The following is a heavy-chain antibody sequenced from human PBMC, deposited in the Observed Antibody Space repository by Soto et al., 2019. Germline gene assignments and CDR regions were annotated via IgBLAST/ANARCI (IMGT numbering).Heavy chain of an antibody. J-gene: IGHJ6*02. Sequence: PGGSLRLSCAASGFTFSGYGMSWVRQPPGKGLEWVSTVRSNGAGTFYADSVKGRFTISRDNSKNTLYLQMNSLRADDTALYYCAKRGSYSSSFSHVMEVWGQGTTVTVSS. CDR1: GFTFSGYG. CDR2: VRSNGAGT. CDR3: AKRGSYSSSFSHVMEV. D-gene: IGHD6-13*01. V-gene: IGHV3-23*01.